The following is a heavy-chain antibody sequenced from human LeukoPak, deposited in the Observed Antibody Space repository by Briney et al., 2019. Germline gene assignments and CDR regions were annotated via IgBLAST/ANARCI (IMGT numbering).Heavy chain of an antibody. D-gene: IGHD6-19*01. J-gene: IGHJ3*02. CDR2: IYHSGST. CDR1: GGSISSSNW. CDR3: ARERGTLAVAGDAFDI. Sequence: SETLSLTCAVSGGSISSSNWWSWVRQPPGKGLEWIGEIYHSGSTNYNPSLKGRVTISVDKSKNQFSLKLSSVTAADTAVYYCARERGTLAVAGDAFDIWGQGTMVTVSS. V-gene: IGHV4-4*02.